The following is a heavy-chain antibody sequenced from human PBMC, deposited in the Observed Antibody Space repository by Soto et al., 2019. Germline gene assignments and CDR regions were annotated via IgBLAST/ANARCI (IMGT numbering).Heavy chain of an antibody. CDR2: IYHSGST. J-gene: IGHJ4*02. D-gene: IGHD3-10*01. Sequence: PSETLSLTCAVSGGSISSSNWWSWVRQPPGKGLEWIGEIYHSGSTNYNPSLKSRVTISVDKSKNQFSLKLSSVTAADTAVYYCARDQPHTGWFGDNVDFDYWGQGTLVTVSS. CDR1: GGSISSSNW. V-gene: IGHV4-4*02. CDR3: ARDQPHTGWFGDNVDFDY.